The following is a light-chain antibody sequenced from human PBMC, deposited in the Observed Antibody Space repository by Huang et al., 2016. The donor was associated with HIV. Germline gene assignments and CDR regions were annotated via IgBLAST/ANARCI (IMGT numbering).Light chain of an antibody. CDR1: QSVNNF. J-gene: IGKJ4*01. Sequence: EIVLTQSPATLSLSPGERATLSCRASQSVNNFLAWYQQRPGQAPRLLIDAASKKATGSPARFSSSGSGTDFTLTISRLEPEDFATYCCQQHDNWPGFGGGTKVEIK. CDR3: QQHDNWPG. V-gene: IGKV3-11*01. CDR2: AAS.